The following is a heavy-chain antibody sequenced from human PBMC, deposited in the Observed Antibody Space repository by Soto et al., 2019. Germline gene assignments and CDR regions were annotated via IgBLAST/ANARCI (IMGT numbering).Heavy chain of an antibody. J-gene: IGHJ3*02. CDR3: ARYRLYGSGRDAFDI. V-gene: IGHV4-34*01. Sequence: PSETLSLTCAVYGGSFSGYYWSWIRQPPGKGLEWIGEINHSGSTNYNPSLKSRVTISVDTSKNQFSLKLSSVTAADTAVYYCARYRLYGSGRDAFDIWGQGTMVTVSS. D-gene: IGHD3-10*01. CDR2: INHSGST. CDR1: GGSFSGYY.